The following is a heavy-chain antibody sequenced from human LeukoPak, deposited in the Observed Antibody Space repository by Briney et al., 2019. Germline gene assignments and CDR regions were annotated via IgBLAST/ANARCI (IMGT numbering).Heavy chain of an antibody. CDR1: RGTFSSYA. CDR3: AREAVTIFGVVRTQTTKLPHRFDP. J-gene: IGHJ5*02. Sequence: SVKVSCKASRGTFSSYAISWVRQAPGQGLEWMGGIIPIFGKANYAQKFQGRVIMTRDMSTSTVYMELSSLRSEDTAVYYCAREAVTIFGVVRTQTTKLPHRFDPWGQGTLVTVSS. D-gene: IGHD3-3*01. CDR2: IIPIFGKA. V-gene: IGHV1-69*05.